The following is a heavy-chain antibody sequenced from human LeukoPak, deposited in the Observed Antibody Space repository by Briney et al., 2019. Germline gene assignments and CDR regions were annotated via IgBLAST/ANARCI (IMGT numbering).Heavy chain of an antibody. CDR2: MNPNSGNT. V-gene: IGHV1-8*03. CDR1: GYTFTSYD. J-gene: IGHJ3*02. D-gene: IGHD3-22*01. CDR3: ARRDSSGYGDDAFDI. Sequence: ASVKVSCKASGYTFTSYDINWVRQATGQGLEGMGWMNPNSGNTGYAQKFQGRVTITRNTSISTAYMELSSLRSEDTAVYYCARRDSSGYGDDAFDIWGQGTMVTVSS.